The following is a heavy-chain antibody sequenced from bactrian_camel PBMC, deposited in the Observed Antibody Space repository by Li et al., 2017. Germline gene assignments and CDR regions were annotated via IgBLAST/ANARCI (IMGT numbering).Heavy chain of an antibody. V-gene: IGHV3S9*01. J-gene: IGHJ6*01. CDR3: TRDRGLAVPAGSFDY. CDR1: AYTLRPYC. Sequence: HVQLVESGGGSVQAGGSLRLSCEAYAYTLRPYCMGWFRQSPGKEREGVAVIDDDGATIYADSVKGRFTISRDNAKNTINLELNSLKTEDTAMYYCTRDRGLAVPAGSFDYWAQGTQVTVS. D-gene: IGHD6*01. CDR2: IDDDGAT.